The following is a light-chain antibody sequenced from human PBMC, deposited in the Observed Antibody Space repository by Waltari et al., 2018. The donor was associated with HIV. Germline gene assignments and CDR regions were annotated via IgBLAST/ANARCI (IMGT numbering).Light chain of an antibody. CDR2: EDI. J-gene: IGLJ3*02. Sequence: SYELTQPPSVSVSPGQTARITCSGDPLPKTYAHWYQQKSGQAPVLVIYEDIKRPSGIPERFSGSSSGTMAILTISGAQVEDEADYYCYSTESNGNHRVFGGGTKLTVL. CDR1: PLPKTY. CDR3: YSTESNGNHRV. V-gene: IGLV3-10*01.